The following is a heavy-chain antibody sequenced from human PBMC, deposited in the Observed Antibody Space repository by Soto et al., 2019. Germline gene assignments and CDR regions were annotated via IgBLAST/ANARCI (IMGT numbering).Heavy chain of an antibody. CDR2: ITKTGRST. D-gene: IGHD3-3*01. CDR3: TKDAEAYDFAFDK. J-gene: IGHJ3*02. CDR1: GFSFSNYG. Sequence: PGGCRRLSCATSGFSFSNYGMNWVRQAPGKGLEWVSGITKTGRSTFIADSVRGRFTISRDNLKNIMYLQMNSLRVDDTALYYCTKDAEAYDFAFDKWGQGTMVTVSS. V-gene: IGHV3-23*01.